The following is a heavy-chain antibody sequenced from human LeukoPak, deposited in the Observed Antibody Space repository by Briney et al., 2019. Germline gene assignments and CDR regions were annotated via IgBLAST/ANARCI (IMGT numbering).Heavy chain of an antibody. Sequence: ASVKVSCKASGYTFTSYGISWVRQAPGQGLEWMGWINPNSGGTNYAQKFQGRVTMTRDTSISTAYMELSRLRSDDTAVYYCARGGYYDSTGYYYHYWGQGTLVTVSS. V-gene: IGHV1-2*02. CDR1: GYTFTSYG. CDR2: INPNSGGT. J-gene: IGHJ4*02. CDR3: ARGGYYDSTGYYYHY. D-gene: IGHD3-22*01.